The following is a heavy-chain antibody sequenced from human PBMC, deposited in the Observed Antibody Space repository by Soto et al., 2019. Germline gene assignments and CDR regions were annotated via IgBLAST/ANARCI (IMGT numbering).Heavy chain of an antibody. CDR2: ISYDGSNK. CDR1: GFTFSSYG. V-gene: IGHV3-30*18. J-gene: IGHJ4*02. CDR3: AKDKPVGASQTLFDY. D-gene: IGHD1-26*01. Sequence: GGSLRLSCAAPGFTFSSYGMHWVRQAPGKGLEWVAVISYDGSNKYYADSVKGRFTISRDNSKNTLYLQMNSLRAEDTAVYYCAKDKPVGASQTLFDYWGQGTLVTVSS.